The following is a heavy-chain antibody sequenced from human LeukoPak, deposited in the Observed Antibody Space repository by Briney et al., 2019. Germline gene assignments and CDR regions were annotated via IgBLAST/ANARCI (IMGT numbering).Heavy chain of an antibody. D-gene: IGHD1-26*01. V-gene: IGHV3-21*01. J-gene: IGHJ5*02. CDR2: ISSSSSYI. CDR1: GFTFSSYS. CDR3: ARDASGSYYDH. Sequence: GGSLRLSCAASGFTFSSYSMNWVRQAPGKGLEWVSSISSSSSYIYYADSVKGRFTISRDNAKNSLYLQMDSLRAEDTAMYYCARDASGSYYDHWGQGTLVTVSS.